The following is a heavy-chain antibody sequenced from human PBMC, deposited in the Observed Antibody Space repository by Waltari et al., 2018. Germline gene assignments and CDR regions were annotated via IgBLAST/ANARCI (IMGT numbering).Heavy chain of an antibody. Sequence: QVQLVQSGAEVKKPGASVKVSCKVSGYTLTELSMHWVRQAPGNGLEWMGVFDPEDGETIYAQKFQGRVTMTEDTSTDTAYMELSSLRSEDTAVYYCATHLIFGVVILRNDAFDIWGQGTMVTVSS. CDR2: FDPEDGET. CDR1: GYTLTELS. CDR3: ATHLIFGVVILRNDAFDI. V-gene: IGHV1-24*01. J-gene: IGHJ3*02. D-gene: IGHD3-3*01.